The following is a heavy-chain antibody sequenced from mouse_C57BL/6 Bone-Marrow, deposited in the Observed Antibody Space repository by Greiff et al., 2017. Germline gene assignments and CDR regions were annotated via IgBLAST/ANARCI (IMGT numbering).Heavy chain of an antibody. Sequence: VKLVESGAELVKPGASVKMSCKASGYTFTTYPIEWMKQNHGKSLEWIGNFHPYNDDTKYNEKFKGKATLTVEKSSSTVYLELSRLTSDDSAVYYCARGLGRVAWFAYWGQGTLVTVSA. CDR3: ARGLGRVAWFAY. V-gene: IGHV1-47*01. CDR1: GYTFTTYP. J-gene: IGHJ3*01. D-gene: IGHD4-1*01. CDR2: FHPYNDDT.